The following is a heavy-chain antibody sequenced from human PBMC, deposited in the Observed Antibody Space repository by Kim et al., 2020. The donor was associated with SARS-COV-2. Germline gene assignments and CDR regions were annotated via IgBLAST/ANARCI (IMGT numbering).Heavy chain of an antibody. CDR1: GGSISSYY. V-gene: IGHV4-59*08. J-gene: IGHJ6*03. CDR2: IYYSGST. D-gene: IGHD3-3*01. Sequence: SETLSLTCTVSGGSISSYYWSWIRQPPGKGLEWIGYIYYSGSTNYNPSLKSRVTISVDTSKNQFSLKLSSVTAADTAVYYCARNPKEGGYYHYYYYMDVWGKGTTVTVSS. CDR3: ARNPKEGGYYHYYYYMDV.